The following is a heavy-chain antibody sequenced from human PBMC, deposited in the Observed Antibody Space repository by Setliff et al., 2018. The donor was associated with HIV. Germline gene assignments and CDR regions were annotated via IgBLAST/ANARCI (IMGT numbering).Heavy chain of an antibody. CDR3: ARHDGTYCGGDCYLLGYFDL. Sequence: PSETLSLTCAVSAYSISSGYYWGWIRQPPGKGPEWIGSIYHSGSIYYNPSLKSRVTISVDTSKNQFSLKLSSVTAADTAVYYCARHDGTYCGGDCYLLGYFDLWGRGTLVTVSS. CDR1: AYSISSGYY. V-gene: IGHV4-38-2*01. J-gene: IGHJ2*01. D-gene: IGHD2-21*02. CDR2: IYHSGSI.